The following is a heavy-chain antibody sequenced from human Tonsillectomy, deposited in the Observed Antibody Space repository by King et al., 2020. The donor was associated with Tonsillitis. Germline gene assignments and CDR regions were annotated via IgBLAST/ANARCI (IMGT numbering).Heavy chain of an antibody. V-gene: IGHV3-21*01. J-gene: IGHJ4*02. CDR3: VREGTHHYTAY. Sequence: VQLVGSGGGLVKPGGSLRLSCAASGFTFRSYSMNWVRQAPGKGLEWVSSISMSGTYIYYADSVKGRFTISRDNAKNSLYLQMNSLRAEDTAVYFCVREGTHHYTAYWGQGTLVTVSS. D-gene: IGHD3-10*01. CDR1: GFTFRSYS. CDR2: ISMSGTYI.